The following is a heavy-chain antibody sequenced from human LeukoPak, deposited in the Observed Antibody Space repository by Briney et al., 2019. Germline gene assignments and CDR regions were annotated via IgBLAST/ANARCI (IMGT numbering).Heavy chain of an antibody. D-gene: IGHD1-26*01. CDR2: IDKDGRKT. CDR3: ATWAFYHGLDV. V-gene: IGHV3-43*02. Sequence: GGSLRLSCAASGFTLGAFAMHWVRQAPGKGLEWVSLIDKDGRKTYYADSVKGRFTISRDNSKNSLYLQMTSLRTEDTALYYCATWAFYHGLDVWGQGATVTVSS. CDR1: GFTLGAFA. J-gene: IGHJ6*02.